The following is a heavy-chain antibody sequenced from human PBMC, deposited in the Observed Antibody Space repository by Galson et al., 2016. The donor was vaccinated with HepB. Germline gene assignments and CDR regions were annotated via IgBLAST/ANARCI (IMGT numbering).Heavy chain of an antibody. CDR1: GDSINDYY. J-gene: IGHJ4*02. CDR3: ARELIGEIAVALRAFDD. D-gene: IGHD6-19*01. Sequence: ETLSLTCIVSGDSINDYYWSWIRQPAGKGLEWIGRIYASVSSNYNPSLKGRVTMSVDPSKNHFPLKLSSVTAADTAVYYCARELIGEIAVALRAFDDWGQGTLVTVSS. CDR2: IYASVSS. V-gene: IGHV4-4*07.